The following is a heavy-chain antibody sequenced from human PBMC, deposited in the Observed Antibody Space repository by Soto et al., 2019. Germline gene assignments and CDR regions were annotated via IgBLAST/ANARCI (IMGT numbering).Heavy chain of an antibody. Sequence: GGSLRLSCAASGFTFSSYGMHWVRQAPGKGLEWVAVISYDGSNKYYADSVKGRFTISRDNSKNTLYLQMNSLRAEDTAVYYCAKDGDGRGWSKYYYYYYGMDVWGQGTTVTVSS. CDR2: ISYDGSNK. CDR3: AKDGDGRGWSKYYYYYYGMDV. CDR1: GFTFSSYG. J-gene: IGHJ6*02. V-gene: IGHV3-30*18. D-gene: IGHD6-19*01.